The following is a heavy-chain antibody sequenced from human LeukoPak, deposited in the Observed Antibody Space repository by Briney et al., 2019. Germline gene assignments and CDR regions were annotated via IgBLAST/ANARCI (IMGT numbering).Heavy chain of an antibody. CDR2: IYYNGNT. CDR3: AGSSGTRWWFDP. CDR1: GGSISSSGHY. J-gene: IGHJ5*02. D-gene: IGHD1-14*01. Sequence: SETLSLTCTVSGGSISSSGHYWGWIRQPPGKGLEWIGSIYYNGNTYYNPSLKSRVTIFVDTSKNQFSLKLSSVTAADTAVYYCAGSSGTRWWFDPWGQGTLVTVSS. V-gene: IGHV4-39*07.